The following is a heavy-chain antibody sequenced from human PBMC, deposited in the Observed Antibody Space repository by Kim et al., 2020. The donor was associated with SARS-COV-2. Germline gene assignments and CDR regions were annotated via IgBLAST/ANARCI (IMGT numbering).Heavy chain of an antibody. Sequence: GGSLRLSCAASGFTFSSYDMHWVRQATGKGLEWVSAIGTAGDTYYPGSVKGRFTISRENAKNSLYLQMNSLSAGDTAVFYCARQYPTTILTGSYGMDVWGQGTTVTVSS. CDR1: GFTFSSYD. V-gene: IGHV3-13*01. CDR3: ARQYPTTILTGSYGMDV. D-gene: IGHD3-9*01. CDR2: IGTAGDT. J-gene: IGHJ6*02.